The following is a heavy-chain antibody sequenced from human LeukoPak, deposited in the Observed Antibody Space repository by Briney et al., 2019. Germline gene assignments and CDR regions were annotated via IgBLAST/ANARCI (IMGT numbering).Heavy chain of an antibody. CDR2: IWSDGTNR. Sequence: GGSLRLSCVASQFRFPFSHYGMHWVRQAPGRGLEGVAVIWSDGTNRYYADSVKGRFTISRDNSKNTVYLQMNSLRAEDTAVYFCAKDAQRGFDYSNSLEYWGQGTLVTVSS. CDR1: QFRFPFSHYG. CDR3: AKDAQRGFDYSNSLEY. D-gene: IGHD4-11*01. J-gene: IGHJ4*02. V-gene: IGHV3-33*03.